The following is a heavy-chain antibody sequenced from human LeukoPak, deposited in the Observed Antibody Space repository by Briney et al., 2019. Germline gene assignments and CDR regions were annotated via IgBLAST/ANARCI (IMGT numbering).Heavy chain of an antibody. CDR2: ISYDGSNK. V-gene: IGHV3-30*18. Sequence: GRSLRLSCAASGFTFSSYGMHWVRQAPGKGLEWVAVISYDGSNKYYADSVKGRFTISRDNSKNTLYLQMNSLRAEDTAVYYCAKQDSMVGAPTFDYWGQGTLVTVSS. J-gene: IGHJ4*02. CDR1: GFTFSSYG. CDR3: AKQDSMVGAPTFDY. D-gene: IGHD1-26*01.